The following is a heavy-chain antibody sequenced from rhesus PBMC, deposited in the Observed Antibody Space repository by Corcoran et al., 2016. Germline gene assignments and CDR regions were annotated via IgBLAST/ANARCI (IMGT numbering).Heavy chain of an antibody. J-gene: IGHJ3*01. D-gene: IGHD4-23*01. CDR1: GDSVSSTNW. Sequence: QVQLQESGPGLVKPSETLSLTCAVSGDSVSSTNWWTWIRQPPGNGLEWIGYIIDSGSTYYNSSLKSRVTISTDTSTNQFSLKLSSVTAADTAVYYCARALPYSNYDAFDFWGQGLRVTVSS. CDR3: ARALPYSNYDAFDF. CDR2: IIDSGST. V-gene: IGHV4-65*01.